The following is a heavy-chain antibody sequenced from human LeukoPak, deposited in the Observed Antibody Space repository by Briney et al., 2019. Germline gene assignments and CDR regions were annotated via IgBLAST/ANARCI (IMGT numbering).Heavy chain of an antibody. Sequence: GRSLRLSCAASGFTFSSYAMHLVRQAPGKGLEWVAVISYDGSNKYYADSVKGRFTISRDNSKNTVYLQMNSLRVEDTAIYYCASPIALGWLQGIDYWGQGTLVIVSS. V-gene: IGHV3-30-3*01. D-gene: IGHD5-12*01. J-gene: IGHJ4*02. CDR1: GFTFSSYA. CDR2: ISYDGSNK. CDR3: ASPIALGWLQGIDY.